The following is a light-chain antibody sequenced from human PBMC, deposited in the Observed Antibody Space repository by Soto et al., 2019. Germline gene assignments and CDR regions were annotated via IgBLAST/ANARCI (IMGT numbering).Light chain of an antibody. V-gene: IGKV4-1*01. Sequence: DIVMTQSPDSLAVSLGERATINCKSSQIVLYSSNNKNYLAWYQQKPGQPPKLVIYWASTRESGVPDRFSGSGSGTDFTLTISSLQAEDVAVYYCQQYYSTPLTFGGGTKVDI. CDR3: QQYYSTPLT. CDR1: QIVLYSSNNKNY. CDR2: WAS. J-gene: IGKJ4*01.